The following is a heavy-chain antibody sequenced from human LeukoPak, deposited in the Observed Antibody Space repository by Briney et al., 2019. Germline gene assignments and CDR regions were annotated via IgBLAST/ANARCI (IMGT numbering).Heavy chain of an antibody. Sequence: GGSLRLSCAASGFTFSSYAMSWVRQAPGKGLEWVSAISGSGGSTYYADSVKGRFTISRGNSKNTLYLQMNSLRAEDTAVYYCAKAPGSSGYYSDYWGQGTLVTVSS. D-gene: IGHD3-22*01. J-gene: IGHJ4*02. CDR3: AKAPGSSGYYSDY. CDR2: ISGSGGST. V-gene: IGHV3-23*01. CDR1: GFTFSSYA.